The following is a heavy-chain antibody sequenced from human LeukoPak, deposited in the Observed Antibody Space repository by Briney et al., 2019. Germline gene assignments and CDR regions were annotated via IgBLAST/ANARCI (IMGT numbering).Heavy chain of an antibody. CDR3: ARVVVYYDSSGYYVNWYFDL. J-gene: IGHJ2*01. Sequence: ASVKVSCKASGYTFTSYGISWVRQAPGQGLEWMGWISAYNGNTNYAQKLQGRVTMTTDTSTSTAYMGLRSLRSDDTAVYYCARVVVYYDSSGYYVNWYFDLWGRGTLVTVSS. D-gene: IGHD3-22*01. CDR1: GYTFTSYG. CDR2: ISAYNGNT. V-gene: IGHV1-18*01.